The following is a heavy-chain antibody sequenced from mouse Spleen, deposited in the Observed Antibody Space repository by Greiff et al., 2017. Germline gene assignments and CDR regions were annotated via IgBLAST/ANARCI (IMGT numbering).Heavy chain of an antibody. Sequence: QVQLKQPGAELVKPGASVKLSCKASGYTFTSYWMHWVKQRPGQGLEWIGMIHPNSGSTNYNEKFKSKATLTVDKSSSTAYMQLSSLTSEDSAVYYCARDYGLYYAMDYWGQGTSVTVSS. J-gene: IGHJ4*01. D-gene: IGHD1-1*02. CDR3: ARDYGLYYAMDY. CDR2: IHPNSGST. V-gene: IGHV1-64*01. CDR1: GYTFTSYW.